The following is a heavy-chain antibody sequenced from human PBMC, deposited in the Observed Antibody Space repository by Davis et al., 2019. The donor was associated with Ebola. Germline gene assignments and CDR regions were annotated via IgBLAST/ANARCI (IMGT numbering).Heavy chain of an antibody. Sequence: PGGSLRLSCAASGFTFSSSWMHWVRQAPGKGLVWVSLINNDGSITTYADSVKGRFTISRDNAKNTLYLQMNTLRAEDTAVYYCVRGWGRTGMGVWGQGTTVIVSS. CDR1: GFTFSSSW. CDR3: VRGWGRTGMGV. D-gene: IGHD1-26*01. V-gene: IGHV3-74*01. J-gene: IGHJ6*02. CDR2: INNDGSIT.